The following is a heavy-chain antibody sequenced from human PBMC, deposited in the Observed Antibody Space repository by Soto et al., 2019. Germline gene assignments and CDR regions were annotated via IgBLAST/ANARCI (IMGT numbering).Heavy chain of an antibody. D-gene: IGHD3-3*01. Sequence: QVQLQQWGAGLLKPSETLSLTCAVYGGSFSGYYWSWIRQPPGKGLEWIGEINHSGSTNYNPSLKSRVTISVDTSKHQFSLKLSSVTAADTAVYYCAREGPYYDFWSGSKGWFDPWGQGTLVTVSS. J-gene: IGHJ5*02. CDR2: INHSGST. CDR3: AREGPYYDFWSGSKGWFDP. V-gene: IGHV4-34*01. CDR1: GGSFSGYY.